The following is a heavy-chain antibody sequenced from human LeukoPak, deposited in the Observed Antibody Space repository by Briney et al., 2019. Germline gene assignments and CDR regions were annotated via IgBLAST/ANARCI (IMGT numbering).Heavy chain of an antibody. CDR3: ARAYSSSWYFNWFDP. Sequence: SETLSLTCTVSGGSISSYDWSWIRQPAGKGLEWIGRTYTSGSTNYNPSLKSRVTMSVDMSKNQFSLKLSSMIAADTAVYFCARAYSSSWYFNWFDPWGQGTLVTVSS. CDR1: GGSISSYD. D-gene: IGHD6-13*01. J-gene: IGHJ5*02. V-gene: IGHV4-4*07. CDR2: TYTSGST.